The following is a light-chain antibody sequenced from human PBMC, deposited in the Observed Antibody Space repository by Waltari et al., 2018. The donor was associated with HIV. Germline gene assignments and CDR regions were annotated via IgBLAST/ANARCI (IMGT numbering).Light chain of an antibody. CDR1: NIGSNT. CDR3: QVWDSRSDHPV. V-gene: IGLV3-21*02. J-gene: IGLJ3*02. CDR2: ADS. Sequence: SYVLPQPPSVSVAPGQTARITCGGNNIGSNTEHWYQQSPGQAPVLVVHADSDRPSGIPERFSGSNSGNTATLTISRVEAGDEADYYCQVWDSRSDHPVLGGGTRLTVL.